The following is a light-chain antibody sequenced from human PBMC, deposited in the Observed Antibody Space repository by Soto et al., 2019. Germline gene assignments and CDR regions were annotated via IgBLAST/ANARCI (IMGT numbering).Light chain of an antibody. CDR3: QQCDSYWT. J-gene: IGKJ1*01. Sequence: DIQMTQSPSTLSASVGDRVIITYRASQSINNCLAWYQQKPGKAPKLLIYQASTLESGVPSRFSGSGSGTEFTLTISSLQPDDFATYYCQQCDSYWTFGQGTKVEIK. V-gene: IGKV1-5*03. CDR2: QAS. CDR1: QSINNC.